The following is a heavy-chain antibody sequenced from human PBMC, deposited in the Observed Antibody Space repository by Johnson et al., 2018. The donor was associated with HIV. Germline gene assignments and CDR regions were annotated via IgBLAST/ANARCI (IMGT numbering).Heavy chain of an antibody. D-gene: IGHD4-17*01. CDR3: ASWHGDYGNAFDI. V-gene: IGHV3-30-3*01. CDR1: GFTFSSYA. CDR2: ISYDGSNK. Sequence: QVQLLESGGGLAKPAWSPRLSCAASGFTFSSYAMHWVRQAPGKGLEWVAVISYDGSNKYYADSVKGRFTISRDNSKNTLYLQMNSLRAEDTAVYYCASWHGDYGNAFDIWGQGTMVTVSS. J-gene: IGHJ3*02.